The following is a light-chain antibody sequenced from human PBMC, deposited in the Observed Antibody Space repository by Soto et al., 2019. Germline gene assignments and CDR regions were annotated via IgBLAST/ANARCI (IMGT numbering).Light chain of an antibody. CDR1: QHINDW. J-gene: IGKJ4*01. V-gene: IGKV1-12*01. CDR3: QQANDFPLT. CDR2: RAT. Sequence: DIQMTQSPSSVSASVGDRVTITCRASQHINDWLAWYQQKPGKAPDLLISRATSLQSGVPSRFSGSGSGTDFTLTISSPQPEDVATYYCQQANDFPLTFGGGNRIEIK.